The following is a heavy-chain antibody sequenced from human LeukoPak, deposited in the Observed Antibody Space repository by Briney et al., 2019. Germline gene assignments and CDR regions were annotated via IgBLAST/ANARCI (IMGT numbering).Heavy chain of an antibody. CDR2: IYYSGST. D-gene: IGHD3-9*01. Sequence: SETLSLTCTVSGGSISSYYWSWIRQPPGKGLEWIGSIYYSGSTYYNPSLKSRVTISVDTSKNQFSLKLSSVTAADTAVYYCARHVYILTGYYGELTHFDYWGQGTLVTVSS. CDR3: ARHVYILTGYYGELTHFDY. V-gene: IGHV4-39*01. CDR1: GGSISSYY. J-gene: IGHJ4*02.